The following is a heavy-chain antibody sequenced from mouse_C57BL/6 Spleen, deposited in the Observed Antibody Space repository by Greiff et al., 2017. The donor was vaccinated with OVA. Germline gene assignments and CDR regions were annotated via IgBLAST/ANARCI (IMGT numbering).Heavy chain of an antibody. Sequence: QVQLKESGPGLVQPSQSLSITCTVSGFSLTSSGVNWVRQSPGKGLEWMGVIWRGGSTDYNAAFMSRLSITKDNSKSQVFFKMNSLQADDTAIYDCAKAGIAMDYWGQGTSVTVSS. CDR2: IWRGGST. J-gene: IGHJ4*01. D-gene: IGHD5-2*01. V-gene: IGHV2-5*01. CDR1: GFSLTSSG. CDR3: AKAGIAMDY.